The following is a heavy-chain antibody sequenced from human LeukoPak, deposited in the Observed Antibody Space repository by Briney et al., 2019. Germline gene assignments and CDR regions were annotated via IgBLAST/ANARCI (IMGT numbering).Heavy chain of an antibody. CDR1: GFTFSSYA. CDR3: ANYYYGSGRFDY. CDR2: ISGSGGNT. V-gene: IGHV3-23*01. J-gene: IGHJ4*02. Sequence: GGSLRLSCAASGFTFSSYAMSWVRQAPGKGLEWVSAISGSGGNTYYADSVKGRFTISRDNSKNTLYLQMNSLRAEDTAVYYCANYYYGSGRFDYWGQGTLVTVSS. D-gene: IGHD3-10*01.